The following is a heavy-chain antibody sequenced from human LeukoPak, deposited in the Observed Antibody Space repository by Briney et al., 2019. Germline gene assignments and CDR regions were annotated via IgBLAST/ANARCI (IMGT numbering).Heavy chain of an antibody. D-gene: IGHD6-13*01. CDR2: IRYDGSNK. Sequence: GGSLRLSCAASGFTFSSYGMHWVRQAPGKGLEWVAFIRYDGSNKYYADSVKGRFTISRDNSKNTLYLQMNSLRAEDTAVYYCARDRAAAGVGYFDYWGQGTLVTVSS. CDR1: GFTFSSYG. V-gene: IGHV3-30*02. CDR3: ARDRAAAGVGYFDY. J-gene: IGHJ4*02.